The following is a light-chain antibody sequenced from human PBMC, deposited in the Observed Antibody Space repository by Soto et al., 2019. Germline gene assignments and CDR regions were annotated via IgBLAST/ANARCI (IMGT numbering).Light chain of an antibody. CDR3: QQANSFPLT. Sequence: DIQMTQSPSSVSASVGDRVSITCRASQGISSWLAWYQQKPGRAPKLLIYTGSSLQCGVPSRFSGTGSGTHFSLTIRSLQPEDVANYYCQQANSFPLTFGGGNKVEIK. CDR2: TGS. CDR1: QGISSW. J-gene: IGKJ4*01. V-gene: IGKV1-12*01.